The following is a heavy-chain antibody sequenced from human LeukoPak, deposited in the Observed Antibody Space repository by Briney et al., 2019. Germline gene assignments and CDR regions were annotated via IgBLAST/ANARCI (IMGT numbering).Heavy chain of an antibody. V-gene: IGHV3-64D*06. CDR2: ISSNGGST. D-gene: IGHD6-13*01. CDR1: GFTFSSYA. J-gene: IGHJ4*02. CDR3: VKGLAPYSSPRNYFDY. Sequence: GGSLRLSCSASGFTFSSYAMHWVRQAPGKGLEYVSAISSNGGSTYYADSVKGRFTISRDNSKNTLYLQMSSLRAEDTAAYYCVKGLAPYSSPRNYFDYWGQGTLVTVSS.